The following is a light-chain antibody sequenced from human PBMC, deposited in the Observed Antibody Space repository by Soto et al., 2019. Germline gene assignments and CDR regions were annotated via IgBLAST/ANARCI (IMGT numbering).Light chain of an antibody. CDR2: DAS. J-gene: IGKJ1*01. CDR1: QSVSGW. CDR3: QQYETFSGT. V-gene: IGKV1-5*01. Sequence: DIQMTQSPSSLSASVGDRVTITCRASQSVSGWLAWYQQKPGEAPKLLIYDASALPRGVPSRFSGSGSGTKFTLTIASLQPDDFVTYYCQQYETFSGTFGPGTKVDIK.